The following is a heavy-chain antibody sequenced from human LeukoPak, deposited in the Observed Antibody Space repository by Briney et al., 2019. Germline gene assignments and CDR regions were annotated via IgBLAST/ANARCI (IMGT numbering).Heavy chain of an antibody. J-gene: IGHJ4*02. V-gene: IGHV4-34*01. CDR2: INHSGST. CDR1: GGSFSGYY. D-gene: IGHD6-19*01. Sequence: SETLSLTCAVYGGSFSGYYWSWIRQPPGKGLEWTGEINHSGSTNYNPSLKSRVTISVDTSKNQFSLKLSSVTAADTAVYYCARGGRDSGDTLNIAVAGPQSDYWGQGTLVTVTS. CDR3: ARGGRDSGDTLNIAVAGPQSDY.